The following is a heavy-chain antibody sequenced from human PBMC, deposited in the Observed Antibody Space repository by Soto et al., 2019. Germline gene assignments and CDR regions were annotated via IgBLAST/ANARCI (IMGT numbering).Heavy chain of an antibody. D-gene: IGHD3-22*01. CDR2: IYYSGST. CDR1: GGSISSYY. CDR3: ARARSHYYDSSGLTYFDY. V-gene: IGHV4-59*01. Sequence: QVQLQESGPGLVKPSETLSLTCTVSGGSISSYYWSWIRQPPGKGLEWIGYIYYSGSTNYNPSLKSRVTISVDTSKNQFSLKLSSVTAADTAVYYCARARSHYYDSSGLTYFDYWGQGTLVTVSS. J-gene: IGHJ4*02.